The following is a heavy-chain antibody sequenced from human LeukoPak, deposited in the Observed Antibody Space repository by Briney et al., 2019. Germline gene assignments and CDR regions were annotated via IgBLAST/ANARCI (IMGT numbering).Heavy chain of an antibody. CDR1: GGTFSSYA. D-gene: IGHD1-26*01. Sequence: SVKVSCKASGGTFSSYAISWVRQAPGQGLEWMGGIIPIFGTANYAQKFQGRVTITADESTSTAYMELSSLRSEDTAVYYCARDPVGATTGDYWGQGTLVTVSS. J-gene: IGHJ4*02. CDR3: ARDPVGATTGDY. V-gene: IGHV1-69*13. CDR2: IIPIFGTA.